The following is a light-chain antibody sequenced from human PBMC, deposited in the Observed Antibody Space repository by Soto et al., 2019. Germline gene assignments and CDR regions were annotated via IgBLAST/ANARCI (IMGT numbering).Light chain of an antibody. V-gene: IGLV1-51*01. CDR2: DDD. CDR3: GSWDSSLGAYV. J-gene: IGLJ1*01. CDR1: SSNIGGNS. Sequence: QSVMSQPPSVSAAPGQRVTISCSGSSSNIGGNSVSWYQQLPGTAPKLLIYDDDQRPSGIPDRFSGSKSGTSATLGITGFQTGDEADYYCGSWDSSLGAYVFGTGTQLTVL.